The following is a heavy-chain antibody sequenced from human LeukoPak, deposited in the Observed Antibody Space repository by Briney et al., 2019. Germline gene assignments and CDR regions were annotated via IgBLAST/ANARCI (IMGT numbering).Heavy chain of an antibody. CDR3: ALRTDCSSTSCYTPFGY. J-gene: IGHJ4*02. CDR1: GGTFSSYA. V-gene: IGHV1-69*05. D-gene: IGHD2-2*02. CDR2: IIPIFGTA. Sequence: ASVKVSCKASGGTFSSYAISWVRQAPGQGLEWMGGIIPIFGTANYAQKFQGRVTITTDESTSTAYMELSSLRSEDTAVYYCALRTDCSSTSCYTPFGYWGQGTLVTVSS.